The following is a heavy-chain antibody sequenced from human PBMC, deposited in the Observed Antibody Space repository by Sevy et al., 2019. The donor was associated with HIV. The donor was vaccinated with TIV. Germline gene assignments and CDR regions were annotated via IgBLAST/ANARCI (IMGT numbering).Heavy chain of an antibody. D-gene: IGHD6-19*01. CDR1: GFTFSSYA. V-gene: IGHV3-30-3*01. CDR2: ISYDGSNK. J-gene: IGHJ4*01. CDR3: ARAGIAVAGPYFDY. Sequence: GGSLRLSCAASGFTFSSYAMDWVRQAPGKGLEWVAVISYDGSNKYYADSVKGRFTISRDNSKNTLYLQMNSLRAEDTAVYYCARAGIAVAGPYFDYWGHGTLVTVSS.